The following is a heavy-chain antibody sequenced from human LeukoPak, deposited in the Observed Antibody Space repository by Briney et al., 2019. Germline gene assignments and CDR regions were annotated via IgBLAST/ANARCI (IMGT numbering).Heavy chain of an antibody. J-gene: IGHJ3*02. CDR2: IYYSGST. CDR3: ARSYYDSSGDFDI. D-gene: IGHD3-22*01. Sequence: SQTLSLTCTVSGGSISSGGYYWSWIRQHPGKGLEWIGYIYYSGSTYYNPSLKSRVTISVDTSKNQFSLKLSSVTAADTAVYYCARSYYDSSGDFDIWGQGTMVTVSS. V-gene: IGHV4-31*03. CDR1: GGSISSGGYY.